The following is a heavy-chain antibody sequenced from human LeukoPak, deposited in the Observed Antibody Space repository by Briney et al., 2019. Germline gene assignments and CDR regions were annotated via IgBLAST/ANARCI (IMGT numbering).Heavy chain of an antibody. J-gene: IGHJ4*02. CDR2: ISSSSSTV. CDR1: GFTFSSYS. V-gene: IGHV3-48*01. Sequence: GGSLRLSCAASGFTFSSYSMNWVRQAPGKGLEWVSYISSSSSTVYYADSVKGRFTISRDNAKNSLYLQMNSLRAEDTAVYYCARDFWDSSGYYSGGDYWGQGTLVTVSS. CDR3: ARDFWDSSGYYSGGDY. D-gene: IGHD3-22*01.